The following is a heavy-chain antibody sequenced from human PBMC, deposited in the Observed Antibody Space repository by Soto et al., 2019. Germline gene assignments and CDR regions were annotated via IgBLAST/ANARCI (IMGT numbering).Heavy chain of an antibody. CDR3: ARGVGQQLGYFDY. D-gene: IGHD6-13*01. CDR1: GFTFSDYY. Sequence: GGSLRLSCAASGFTFSDYYMNWVRQAPGKGLEWVSSISSSSTIYYADSVKGRFTISRDNAKNSLYLQMNSLRAEDTAVYYCARGVGQQLGYFDYWGQGTLVTVSS. CDR2: ISSSSTI. V-gene: IGHV3-11*04. J-gene: IGHJ4*02.